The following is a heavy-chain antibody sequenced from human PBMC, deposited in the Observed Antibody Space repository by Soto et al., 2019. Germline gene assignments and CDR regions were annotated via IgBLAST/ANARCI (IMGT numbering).Heavy chain of an antibody. J-gene: IGHJ4*02. V-gene: IGHV3-21*01. CDR1: GFSFSSDS. D-gene: IGHD1-7*01. CDR3: ARDPPTGTTLDWADS. Sequence: GSLRLSCAASGFSFSSDSMGWVRQAPGKGLEWVSSISSSGSFMNYADSVKGRFTISRGNAKNSLYLQMSGLKDEDTAVYYCARDPPTGTTLDWADSWGQGTLVTVSS. CDR2: ISSSGSFM.